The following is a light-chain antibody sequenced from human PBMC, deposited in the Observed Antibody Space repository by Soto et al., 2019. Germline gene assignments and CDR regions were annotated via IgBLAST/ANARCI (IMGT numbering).Light chain of an antibody. J-gene: IGLJ2*01. CDR3: GTWDSSLTIGVI. Sequence: QSVLTQPPSVSAAPGQKVSISCSGSSSNVGKNFVSWYQHVPGKAPKLLIYDNQKRPSGIPDRFSASKSGTLATLDITGLQTGDEADYYCGTWDSSLTIGVIFGGGTQLTVL. CDR1: SSNVGKNF. CDR2: DNQ. V-gene: IGLV1-51*01.